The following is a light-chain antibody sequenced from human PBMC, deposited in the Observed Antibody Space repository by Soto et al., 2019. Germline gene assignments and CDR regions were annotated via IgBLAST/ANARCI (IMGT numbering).Light chain of an antibody. V-gene: IGLV2-8*01. J-gene: IGLJ2*01. CDR3: ASKAGSSRHVV. CDR1: KNDIGVYDF. Sequence: QSVLTQPPSASGSPGQSVTISCTGTKNDIGVYDFVSWYQHHPRKAPKLIISEVINRPSGVPDRFSASKSGNTASLTISGLQAEDEADYYCASKAGSSRHVVFGGGTKLTVL. CDR2: EVI.